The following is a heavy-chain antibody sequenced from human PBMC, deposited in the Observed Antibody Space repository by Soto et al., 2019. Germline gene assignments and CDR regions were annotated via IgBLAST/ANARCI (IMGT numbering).Heavy chain of an antibody. Sequence: PSETLSLTCTVSGGSISSYYWSWIRQPPGKGLEWIGYIYYSGSTNYNPSLKSRVTISVDTSKNQFSLKLSSVTAADTAVYYCARTRSYYDSSGYYSYYFDYWGQGTLVTVSS. CDR3: ARTRSYYDSSGYYSYYFDY. CDR2: IYYSGST. J-gene: IGHJ4*02. CDR1: GGSISSYY. V-gene: IGHV4-59*01. D-gene: IGHD3-22*01.